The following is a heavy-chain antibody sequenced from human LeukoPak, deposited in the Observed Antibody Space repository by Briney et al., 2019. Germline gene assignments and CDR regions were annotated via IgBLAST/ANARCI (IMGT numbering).Heavy chain of an antibody. D-gene: IGHD5-18*01. CDR2: IWYDGSNK. CDR3: AKDIRGYSYGPFGY. J-gene: IGHJ4*02. CDR1: GFTFSSYG. Sequence: GGSLRLSCAASGFTFSSYGMHWVRQAPGKGLEWVAVIWYDGSNKYYADSVEGRFTISRDNSKNALYLQMNSLRAEDTAVYYCAKDIRGYSYGPFGYWGQGTLVTVSS. V-gene: IGHV3-33*06.